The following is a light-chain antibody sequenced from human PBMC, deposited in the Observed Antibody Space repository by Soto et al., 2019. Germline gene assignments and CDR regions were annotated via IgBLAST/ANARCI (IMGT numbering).Light chain of an antibody. CDR2: SAS. J-gene: IGKJ1*01. CDR1: QTLDSM. V-gene: IGKV3-15*01. CDR3: QHYKDWPTT. Sequence: IVLTQSPATLSVSPGERATLSCWASQTLDSMVAWYQQKSGQAPRLLIYSASARATGVPARFSGYGSGTDSTLTICSLQSEDLGFYCCQHYKDWPTTFGQGTKVEV.